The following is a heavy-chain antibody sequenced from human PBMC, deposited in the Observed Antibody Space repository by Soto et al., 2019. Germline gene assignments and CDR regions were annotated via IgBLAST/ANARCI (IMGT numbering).Heavy chain of an antibody. D-gene: IGHD2-2*01. V-gene: IGHV4-59*01. Sequence: SETLSLTCTVSGGSISSYYWSWIRQPPGKGLEWIGYIYHSGSTNYNPSLKSRVTISVDTSKNQFSLKLSSVTAADTAVYYCARVSKYCSSTSCQGYYYYGMDVWGQGTTVTVSS. CDR1: GGSISSYY. J-gene: IGHJ6*02. CDR3: ARVSKYCSSTSCQGYYYYGMDV. CDR2: IYHSGST.